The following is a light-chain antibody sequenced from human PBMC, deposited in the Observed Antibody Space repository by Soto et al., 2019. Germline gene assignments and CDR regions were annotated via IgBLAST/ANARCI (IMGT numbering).Light chain of an antibody. J-gene: IGLJ3*02. V-gene: IGLV2-14*01. Sequence: QSVLTQPASVSGSPGQSITISCTGTSSDFGDYNYVSWYQQHPGKAPKLMVWGVSNRRSGVSNRFSASKSGNTASLTISCLQAEDEADYYCSSYTTSNTWLFGGGTKLTVL. CDR2: GVS. CDR3: SSYTTSNTWL. CDR1: SSDFGDYNY.